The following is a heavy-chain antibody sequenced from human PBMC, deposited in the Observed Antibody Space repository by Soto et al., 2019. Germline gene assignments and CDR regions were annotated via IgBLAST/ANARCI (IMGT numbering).Heavy chain of an antibody. J-gene: IGHJ6*03. CDR1: GGSISSYY. D-gene: IGHD3-22*01. V-gene: IGHV4-59*08. CDR3: ARGLGDSSGYYYYYYYMDV. Sequence: SETLSLTCTVSGGSISSYYWRWIRQPPGKGLEWIGYIYYSGSTNYNPSLKSRVTISVDTSKNQFSLKLSSVTAADTAVYYCARGLGDSSGYYYYYYYMDVWGKGTTVTVSS. CDR2: IYYSGST.